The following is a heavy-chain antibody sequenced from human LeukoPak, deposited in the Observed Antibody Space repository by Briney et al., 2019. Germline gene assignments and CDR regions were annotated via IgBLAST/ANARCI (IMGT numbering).Heavy chain of an antibody. CDR3: ASRCTNGVCTDWYFDL. J-gene: IGHJ2*01. D-gene: IGHD2-8*01. CDR1: RDTSSSYA. Sequence: SLKVSCKASRDTSSSYAIRWVRQALQQRREWMARIIAIFGIANYAQKLQGRVTITADKSTSTAYMELSSLRSEDTAVYYCASRCTNGVCTDWYFDLWGRGTLVTVSS. CDR2: IIAIFGIA. V-gene: IGHV1-69*04.